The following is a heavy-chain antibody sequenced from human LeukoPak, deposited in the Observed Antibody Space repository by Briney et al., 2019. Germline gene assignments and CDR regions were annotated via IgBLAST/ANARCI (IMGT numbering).Heavy chain of an antibody. D-gene: IGHD6-19*01. CDR3: ARVGSKWLVNDY. CDR1: GFTLSGYS. CDR2: ISGSTSSI. J-gene: IGHJ4*02. Sequence: GGSLRLSCAASGFTLSGYSMNWVRQAPGKGLGWVSYISGSTSSISYADSVKGRFTTSRDNARNSLYLQMNSLRDEDTAVYYCARVGSKWLVNDYWGQGTLVTVSS. V-gene: IGHV3-48*02.